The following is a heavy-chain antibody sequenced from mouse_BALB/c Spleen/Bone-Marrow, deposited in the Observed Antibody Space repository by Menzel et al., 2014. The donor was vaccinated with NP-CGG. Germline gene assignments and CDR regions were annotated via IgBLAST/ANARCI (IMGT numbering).Heavy chain of an antibody. J-gene: IGHJ2*01. Sequence: VKLQESGAELVKPGASVKLSCKTSGYTFTSYWIQWVKRRPGQGLGWIGEIFPGTVTPYYNEKFKGKATLTIDTSSSTASMQLSSLTSEDSAVYFCARRGYGYLDYWGQGTTLTVSS. V-gene: IGHV1S132*01. CDR2: IFPGTVTP. CDR3: ARRGYGYLDY. D-gene: IGHD2-10*02. CDR1: GYTFTSYW.